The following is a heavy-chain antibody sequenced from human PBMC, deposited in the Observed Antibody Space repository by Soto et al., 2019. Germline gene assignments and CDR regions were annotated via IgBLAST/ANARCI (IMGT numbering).Heavy chain of an antibody. D-gene: IGHD3-10*01. V-gene: IGHV3-23*01. CDR3: ARRTSYGSGSYMYYYYGLDV. CDR1: GFTFSGYA. Sequence: GGSLRLSCAASGFTFSGYAMTRVRQAPGKGLEWVSGISGSGANIYYADSVKGRFTISRDNSKNTLYLQVNSLRAEDTAVYSCARRTSYGSGSYMYYYYGLDVWGQGTTVTVSS. CDR2: ISGSGANI. J-gene: IGHJ6*02.